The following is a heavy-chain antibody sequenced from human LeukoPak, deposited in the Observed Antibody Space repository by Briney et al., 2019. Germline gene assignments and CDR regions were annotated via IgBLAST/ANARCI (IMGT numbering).Heavy chain of an antibody. CDR2: ISSSSSYI. Sequence: GGSLRLSCAASGFTFSSYSMNWVRQAPGKGLEWVSSISSSSSYIYYADSVKGRFTISRDKDKNSLYLQMNSLRAEDTAVYYCAIGYSYDRFDYWGQGTLVTVSS. V-gene: IGHV3-21*01. CDR3: AIGYSYDRFDY. J-gene: IGHJ4*02. D-gene: IGHD5-18*01. CDR1: GFTFSSYS.